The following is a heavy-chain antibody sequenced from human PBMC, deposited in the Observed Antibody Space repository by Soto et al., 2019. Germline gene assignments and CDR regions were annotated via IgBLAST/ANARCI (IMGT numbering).Heavy chain of an antibody. CDR2: ISYDGSNK. J-gene: IGHJ4*02. CDR3: PTDRYGYVWGSYRLVY. Sequence: QVQLVESGGGVVQPGRSLRLSCAASGFTFSSYAMHWVRQAPGKGLEWVAVISYDGSNKYYADSVKGRFTISRDNSKNTLYLQMTSLSAEDTAEYYCPTDRYGYVWGSYRLVYCGQGTLVNVSA. V-gene: IGHV3-30-3*01. CDR1: GFTFSSYA. D-gene: IGHD3-16*02.